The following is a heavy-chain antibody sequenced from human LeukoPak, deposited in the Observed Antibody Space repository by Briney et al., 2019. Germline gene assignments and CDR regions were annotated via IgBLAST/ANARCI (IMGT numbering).Heavy chain of an antibody. J-gene: IGHJ4*02. CDR1: GFTFSSYW. CDR3: ARGGSGYYYGY. D-gene: IGHD3-22*01. CDR2: ISSSSSYI. V-gene: IGHV3-21*01. Sequence: PGGSLRLSCAASGFTFSSYWMSWVRQAPGKGLEWVSSISSSSSYIYYADSVKGRFTISRDNAKNSLYLQMNSLRAEDTAVYYCARGGSGYYYGYWGQGTLVTVSS.